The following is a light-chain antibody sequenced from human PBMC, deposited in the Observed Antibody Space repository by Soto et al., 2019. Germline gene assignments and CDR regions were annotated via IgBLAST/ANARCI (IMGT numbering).Light chain of an antibody. CDR1: QSITTY. J-gene: IGKJ4*01. V-gene: IGKV1-39*01. Sequence: DIQMTQSPSSLSASVGDRVTVNCRANQSITTYLNWYQQKPGKAPKLLIYAASNLQSGVPSRFSGSGSETDFTLTITSLQPEDFATYYCQPSYSTPLAFGGGTKVEIK. CDR2: AAS. CDR3: QPSYSTPLA.